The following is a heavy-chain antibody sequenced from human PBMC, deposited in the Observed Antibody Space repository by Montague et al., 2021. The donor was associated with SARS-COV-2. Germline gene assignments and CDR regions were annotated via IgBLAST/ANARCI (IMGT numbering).Heavy chain of an antibody. D-gene: IGHD5-18*01. J-gene: IGHJ3*02. CDR2: IYYSGST. V-gene: IGHV4-61*05. CDR3: ARLGRGYSYAQSAFDI. CDR1: GGSISSSSYY. Sequence: SETLSLTCTVSGGSISSSSYYWSWIRQPPGEGLEWIGYIYYSGSTNYDPSLKSRVTISVDTSKNQFSLELSSVTAADTAVYYCARLGRGYSYAQSAFDIWGQGTMVTVSS.